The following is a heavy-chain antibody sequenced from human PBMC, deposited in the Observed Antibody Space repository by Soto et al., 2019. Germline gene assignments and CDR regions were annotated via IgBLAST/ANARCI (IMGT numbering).Heavy chain of an antibody. D-gene: IGHD4-17*01. CDR3: ARALPSDYGREIFYYYGMDV. Sequence: QVQLVQSGAEVKKPGASVKVSCQASGYSFTTYDINWVRQATGQGLEWLGWMNPNSGKAGYAQKFQGRVTMTRNTPISTDYMEVSSLTSEDTAVYYCARALPSDYGREIFYYYGMDVWGQGTSVIVSS. CDR1: GYSFTTYD. J-gene: IGHJ6*02. V-gene: IGHV1-8*01. CDR2: MNPNSGKA.